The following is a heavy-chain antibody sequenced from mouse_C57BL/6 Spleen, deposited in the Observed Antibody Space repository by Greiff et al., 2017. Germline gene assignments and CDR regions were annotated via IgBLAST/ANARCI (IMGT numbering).Heavy chain of an antibody. Sequence: VQLQQPGPGLVAPSPSLSITCTVSGFSLTSYGVSWVRQPPGQGLEWLGVIWGDGSTNNHSALISRLSISKDNSKSHIFLKLNSLQTDDTATYFCSKPEYDGYYDAMDYWGQGTSVTVSS. D-gene: IGHD2-3*01. CDR3: SKPEYDGYYDAMDY. CDR2: IWGDGST. J-gene: IGHJ4*01. V-gene: IGHV2-3*01. CDR1: GFSLTSYG.